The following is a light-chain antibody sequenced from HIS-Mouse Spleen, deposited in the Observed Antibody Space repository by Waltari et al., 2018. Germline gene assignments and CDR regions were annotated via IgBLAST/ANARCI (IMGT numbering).Light chain of an antibody. CDR3: QQYYSTPPT. Sequence: DIVMTQSPASLAVSLGDRATIKCKFSQSVLYSSNNKNYLAWYQQKPGQPPKLLIYWASTRESGVPDRFSGSGSGTDFTLTISSLQAEDVAVYYCQQYYSTPPTFGQGTKVEIK. V-gene: IGKV4-1*01. J-gene: IGKJ1*01. CDR1: QSVLYSSNNKNY. CDR2: WAS.